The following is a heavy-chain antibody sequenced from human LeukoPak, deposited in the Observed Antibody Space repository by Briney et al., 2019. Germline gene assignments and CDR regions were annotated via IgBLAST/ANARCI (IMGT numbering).Heavy chain of an antibody. Sequence: RASETLSLTCTVSGGSISSYYWSWIRQPPGKGLEWIGYIYYSGSTYYNPSLKSRVTISVDRSKNQFSLKLSSVTAADTAVYYCARGATITMVRGVIIDNWFDPWGQGTLVTVSS. V-gene: IGHV4-59*12. CDR2: IYYSGST. CDR1: GGSISSYY. CDR3: ARGATITMVRGVIIDNWFDP. J-gene: IGHJ5*02. D-gene: IGHD3-10*01.